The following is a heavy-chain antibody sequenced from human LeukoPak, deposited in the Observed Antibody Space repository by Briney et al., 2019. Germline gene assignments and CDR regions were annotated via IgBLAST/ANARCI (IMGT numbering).Heavy chain of an antibody. J-gene: IGHJ4*02. CDR1: GGSISSGSYV. Sequence: SQTLSLTCTVSGGSISSGSYVWNWIRQPAGKGLEWIGRIHTTGSTYYNPSLKSRVTISADTSKNQVSLSLSSVTAADTAVYYCARKEYSNSKFDYWGQGTLVTVSS. D-gene: IGHD2/OR15-2a*01. CDR3: ARKEYSNSKFDY. CDR2: IHTTGST. V-gene: IGHV4-61*02.